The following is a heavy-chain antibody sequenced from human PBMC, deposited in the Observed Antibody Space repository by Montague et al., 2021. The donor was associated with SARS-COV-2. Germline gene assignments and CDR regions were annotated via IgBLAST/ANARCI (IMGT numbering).Heavy chain of an antibody. J-gene: IGHJ3*02. V-gene: IGHV4-34*01. CDR2: INYSGDT. CDR1: SGSLSGYY. D-gene: IGHD3-22*01. CDR3: ASPTYYYDSSGSDAFDI. Sequence: SETLSLTCAVYSGSLSGYYWSWIRQAPGKGLEWIGEINYSGDTYYNPSLTSRVTISVDTSKNQFSLKLSSVAAADTAVYYCASPTYYYDSSGSDAFDIWGQGTMVTVSS.